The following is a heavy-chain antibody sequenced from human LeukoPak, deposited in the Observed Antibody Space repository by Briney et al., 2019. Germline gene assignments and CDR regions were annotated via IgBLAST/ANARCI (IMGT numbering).Heavy chain of an antibody. CDR3: ARGGGLVTIFGVVNDNWFDP. Sequence: ASVKVSCKASGYTFTGYYMHWVRQAPGQGLEWMGWINPNSGGTNYAQKFQGRVTMTRDTSISTAYMELSRLRSDDTAVYYCARGGGLVTIFGVVNDNWFDPWGQGTLVTVSS. CDR2: INPNSGGT. D-gene: IGHD3-3*01. CDR1: GYTFTGYY. V-gene: IGHV1-2*02. J-gene: IGHJ5*02.